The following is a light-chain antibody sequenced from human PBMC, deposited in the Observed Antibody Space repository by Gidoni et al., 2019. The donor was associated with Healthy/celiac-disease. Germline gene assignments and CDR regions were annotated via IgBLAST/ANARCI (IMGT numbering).Light chain of an antibody. CDR2: DAS. CDR3: QQRSNWSLT. J-gene: IGKJ4*01. V-gene: IGKV3-11*01. CDR1: QSVSSY. Sequence: EIVLPPSPATLSLSPAERATLSCRASQSVSSYLAWYQQKPGQSARLLLFDASHSATGIPASFSGSGSATAFTLTISSLEPEDFAVDYCQQRSNWSLTFGGGTKVEIK.